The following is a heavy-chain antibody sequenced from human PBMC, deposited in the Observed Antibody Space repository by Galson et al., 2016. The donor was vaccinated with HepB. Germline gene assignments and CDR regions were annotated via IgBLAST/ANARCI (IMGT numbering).Heavy chain of an antibody. CDR2: ISGSGGRT. D-gene: IGHD2-8*02. V-gene: IGHV3-23*01. CDR1: GFTFSSYA. J-gene: IGHJ4*02. Sequence: SLRLSCAVSGFTFSSYAMSWVRQAPGKGLEWVSIISGSGGRTYYADSVKGRFTISRDNSKNTLYLQMNSLRAEDTAVYYCAKSRKSTGGASYNSWQRLGVLGLDAFDFWGQGTLVTVSS. CDR3: AKSRKSTGGASYNSWQRLGVLGLDAFDF.